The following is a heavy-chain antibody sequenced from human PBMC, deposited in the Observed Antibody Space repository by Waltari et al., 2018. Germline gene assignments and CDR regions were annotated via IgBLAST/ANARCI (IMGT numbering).Heavy chain of an antibody. CDR3: ARAYASGDDAFDL. V-gene: IGHV5-51*01. Sequence: VQLVQSGAEVKKPGESLKICCKGSGYRFTNYWIGWVRQMPGKGLEWMGFVYPGDSDTRYSQSFQGQVTISADKSISTAYMQWSSLRASDTAMYYCARAYASGDDAFDLWGQGTVVTVSS. D-gene: IGHD2-2*01. J-gene: IGHJ3*01. CDR1: GYRFTNYW. CDR2: VYPGDSDT.